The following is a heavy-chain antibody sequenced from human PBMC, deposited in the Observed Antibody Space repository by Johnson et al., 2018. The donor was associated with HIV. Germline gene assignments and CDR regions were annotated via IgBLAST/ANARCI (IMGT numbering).Heavy chain of an antibody. CDR3: AKDRDLAAAGTDAFDI. Sequence: VQLVESGGGLVQPGGSLRLSCAASGFTFSSYAMSWVRQAPGKGLEWVSAISGSGGSTYYADSVKGRFTLSRDNSKNTLYLQMNSLRAEDTALYYCAKDRDLAAAGTDAFDIWGQGTMVTVSS. J-gene: IGHJ3*02. D-gene: IGHD6-13*01. CDR1: GFTFSSYA. V-gene: IGHV3-23*04. CDR2: ISGSGGST.